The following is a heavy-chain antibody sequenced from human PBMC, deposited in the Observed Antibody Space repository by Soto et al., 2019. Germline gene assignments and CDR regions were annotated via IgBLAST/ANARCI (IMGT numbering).Heavy chain of an antibody. CDR2: IYHSVNT. J-gene: IGHJ4*02. D-gene: IGHD6-13*01. CDR1: GASISSFY. Sequence: SETLSLTCTVSGASISSFYWSWIRQPPGKGLEWIGYIYHSVNTNYDPSLKGRVTISLDTSKNQFSLQLSSVTATDTAVYYCARARATIAAAAIFDCWGQGTLVTVSS. V-gene: IGHV4-59*01. CDR3: ARARATIAAAAIFDC.